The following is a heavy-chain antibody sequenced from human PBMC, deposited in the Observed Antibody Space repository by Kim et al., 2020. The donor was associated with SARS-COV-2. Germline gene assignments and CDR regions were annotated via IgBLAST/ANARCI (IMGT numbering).Heavy chain of an antibody. CDR3: ARSPYCGGDCYSPRGAFDI. CDR2: IYYSGST. V-gene: IGHV4-39*07. CDR1: GGSISSSSYY. Sequence: SETLSLTFTVSGGSISSSSYYWGWIRQPPGKGLEWIGSIYYSGSTYYNPSLKSRVTISVDTSKNQFSLKLSSVTAADTAVYYCARSPYCGGDCYSPRGAFDIWGQGTMVTVSS. J-gene: IGHJ3*02. D-gene: IGHD2-21*02.